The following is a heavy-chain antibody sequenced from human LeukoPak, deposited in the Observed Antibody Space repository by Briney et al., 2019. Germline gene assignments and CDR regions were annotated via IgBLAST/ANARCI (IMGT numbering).Heavy chain of an antibody. Sequence: PGGSLRLSCAASGFTFSSYWMNWVRQAPGKGLEWVANIKQDGSEKYYVDSVKGRFTISRDNAKNSLYLQMNSLRVEDTAVYYCAREYVDIVPVGSFDYWGQGTLVTVSS. CDR2: IKQDGSEK. D-gene: IGHD5-12*01. J-gene: IGHJ4*02. V-gene: IGHV3-7*01. CDR3: AREYVDIVPVGSFDY. CDR1: GFTFSSYW.